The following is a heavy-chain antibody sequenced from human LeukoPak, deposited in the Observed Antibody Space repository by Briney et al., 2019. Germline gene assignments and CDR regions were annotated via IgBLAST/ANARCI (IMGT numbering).Heavy chain of an antibody. J-gene: IGHJ4*02. CDR1: GSTFTSYW. D-gene: IGHD6-19*01. CDR2: IYPVDSDT. Sequence: ESLQISCQGSGSTFTSYWIGWVRQMPGKGLEWTGIIYPVDSDTRYSPSFQGQVTISADKPISTAYLQWTSLKASDTAMYYCARHLGIAVAGTVAPDYWGQGTLVTVSS. CDR3: ARHLGIAVAGTVAPDY. V-gene: IGHV5-51*01.